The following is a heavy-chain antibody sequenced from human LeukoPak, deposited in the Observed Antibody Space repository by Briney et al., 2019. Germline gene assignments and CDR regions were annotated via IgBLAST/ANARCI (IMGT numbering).Heavy chain of an antibody. Sequence: ASVKVSCKASGYTFTSYYMHWVRQAPGQGLEWMGIINPSGGSTSYAQKFQGRVTMTRDTSTSTVYMELSSLGSEDTAVYYCARDFVVVVPAAIYNWFDPWGQGTLVTVSS. CDR3: ARDFVVVVPAAIYNWFDP. J-gene: IGHJ5*02. D-gene: IGHD2-2*02. V-gene: IGHV1-46*01. CDR2: INPSGGST. CDR1: GYTFTSYY.